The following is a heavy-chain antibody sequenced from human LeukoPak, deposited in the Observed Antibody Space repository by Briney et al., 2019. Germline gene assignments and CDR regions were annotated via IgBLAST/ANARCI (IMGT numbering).Heavy chain of an antibody. Sequence: SETLSLTCTVSGDSISGYYWHWIRQPPGKGLEWIAYIFYSGSANYDPSLKSRVTISVDTSKNQFSLKLSSVTAADTAVYYCARDRSVSARLFDYWGQGTLVTVSP. J-gene: IGHJ4*02. V-gene: IGHV4-59*01. CDR2: IFYSGSA. D-gene: IGHD6-6*01. CDR1: GDSISGYY. CDR3: ARDRSVSARLFDY.